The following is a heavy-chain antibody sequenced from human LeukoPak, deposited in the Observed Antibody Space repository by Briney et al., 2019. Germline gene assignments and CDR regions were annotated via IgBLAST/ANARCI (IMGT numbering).Heavy chain of an antibody. J-gene: IGHJ4*02. D-gene: IGHD3-16*02. Sequence: GGSLRLSCAASGFTFSNAWMSWVRQAPGKGLEWVGRIKSKTDGGTTDYAAPVKGGFTISRDDSKNTLYLQMNSLKTEDTAVYYCTTSYYDYVWGSYRYQKYYFDYWGQGTLVTVSS. CDR3: TTSYYDYVWGSYRYQKYYFDY. CDR2: IKSKTDGGTT. CDR1: GFTFSNAW. V-gene: IGHV3-15*01.